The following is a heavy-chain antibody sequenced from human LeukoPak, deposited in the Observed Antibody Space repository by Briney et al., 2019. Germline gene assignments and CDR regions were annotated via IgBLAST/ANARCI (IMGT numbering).Heavy chain of an antibody. J-gene: IGHJ4*02. CDR1: GFTFSSYG. CDR3: AREHVLLWFGELLD. CDR2: IWYDGSNK. D-gene: IGHD3-10*01. V-gene: IGHV3-33*01. Sequence: GRSLRLSCAASGFTFSSYGMHWVRQAPGKGLEWVAVIWYDGSNKYYADSVKGRITISRDNSKNTLYLQMNSLSAEDTAVYYCAREHVLLWFGELLDWGQGTLVTVSS.